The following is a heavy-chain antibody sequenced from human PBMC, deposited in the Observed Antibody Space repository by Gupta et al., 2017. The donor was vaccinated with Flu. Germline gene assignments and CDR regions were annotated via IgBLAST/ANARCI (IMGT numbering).Heavy chain of an antibody. Sequence: QVQLVQSGAEVKKPGSSVKVSCKASGGTFSSYAISWVRQAPGQGLEWMGGIIPIFGTANYAQKFQGRVTITADESTSTAYMELSSLRSEDTAVYYCARAILGYCSSTSCQGVNWFDPWGQGTLVTVSS. CDR2: IIPIFGTA. CDR3: ARAILGYCSSTSCQGVNWFDP. CDR1: GGTFSSYA. V-gene: IGHV1-69*01. D-gene: IGHD2-2*01. J-gene: IGHJ5*02.